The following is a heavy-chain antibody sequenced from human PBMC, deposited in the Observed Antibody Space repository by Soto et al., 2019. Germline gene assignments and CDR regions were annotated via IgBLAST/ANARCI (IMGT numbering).Heavy chain of an antibody. V-gene: IGHV5-51*01. CDR2: IYPGDSDT. CDR3: ASLVNYYFGMDV. Sequence: GESLKISCKASDTTHWIGWVRQKPGKGLEWMGIIYPGDSDTKYSPSFQGQVTISVDKSISTAYLHWSSLKASDTATYYCASLVNYYFGMDVWGLGTAVTVSS. J-gene: IGHJ6*02. CDR1: DTTHW.